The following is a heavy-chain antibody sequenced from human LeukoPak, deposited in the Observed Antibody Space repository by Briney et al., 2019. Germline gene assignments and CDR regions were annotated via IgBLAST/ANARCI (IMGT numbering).Heavy chain of an antibody. Sequence: SETLSLTCTLSGGSLSSYYWSWIRQPPGKGLEWIGYIYYSGSTNYNPSLKSRVTISVDTSKNQFSLKLSSVSAADTAVYYCASDRGYSSSSNFFDYWGQGTLVTVSS. D-gene: IGHD6-6*01. V-gene: IGHV4-59*01. CDR2: IYYSGST. CDR3: ASDRGYSSSSNFFDY. CDR1: GGSLSSYY. J-gene: IGHJ4*02.